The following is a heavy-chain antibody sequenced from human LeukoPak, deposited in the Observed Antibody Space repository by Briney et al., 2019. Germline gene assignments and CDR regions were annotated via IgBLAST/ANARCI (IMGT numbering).Heavy chain of an antibody. V-gene: IGHV1-2*02. CDR3: ARDPERGYSYGN. Sequence: GASVKVSCEASGYTFTGYYMHWVRQAPGQGLEWMGWINPNSGGTNYAQKFQGRVTMTRDTSISTAYMELSRLRSDDTAVYYCARDPERGYSYGNWGQGTLVTVSS. CDR2: INPNSGGT. D-gene: IGHD5-18*01. J-gene: IGHJ4*02. CDR1: GYTFTGYY.